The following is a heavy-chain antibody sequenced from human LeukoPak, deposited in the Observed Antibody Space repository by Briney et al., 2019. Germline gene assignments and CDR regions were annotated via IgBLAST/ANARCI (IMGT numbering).Heavy chain of an antibody. V-gene: IGHV1-18*01. Sequence: ASVKVSCKASGYTFTSYGIIWVRQAPGQGLEWMGWISAYNGNTNYAQKLQGRVTMTTDTSTSTAYMELRGLRSDDTAVYYCARGYCSSTSCYTPTTWFDPWGQGTLVTVSS. CDR2: ISAYNGNT. CDR3: ARGYCSSTSCYTPTTWFDP. CDR1: GYTFTSYG. J-gene: IGHJ5*02. D-gene: IGHD2-2*02.